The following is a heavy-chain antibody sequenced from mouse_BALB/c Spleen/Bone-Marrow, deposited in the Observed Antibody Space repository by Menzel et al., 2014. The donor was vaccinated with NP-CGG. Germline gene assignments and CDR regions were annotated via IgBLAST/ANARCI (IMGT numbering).Heavy chain of an antibody. V-gene: IGHV2-2*02. Sequence: VQLQQSGPGLVQPSQSLSITCTVSGFSLTSYGVHWVRQSPGKGLEWLGVIWSGGSTDYNAAFISRLSISKDNSKSQVFFKMNSLQANDTAIYYCARNLLLRRAMDYWGQGTSVTASS. CDR3: ARNLLLRRAMDY. CDR1: GFSLTSYG. D-gene: IGHD1-1*01. J-gene: IGHJ4*01. CDR2: IWSGGST.